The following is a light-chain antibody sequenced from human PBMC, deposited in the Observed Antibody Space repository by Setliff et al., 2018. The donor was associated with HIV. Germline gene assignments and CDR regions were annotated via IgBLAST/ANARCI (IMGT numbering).Light chain of an antibody. V-gene: IGLV2-23*02. J-gene: IGLJ1*01. CDR1: SSDVGSFSL. CDR2: EVT. Sequence: QSALTQPASVSGSPGQSITISCTGTSSDVGSFSLVSWYQQEPGKAPKLIIYEVTKRPSGISDRFSGSKSGNTASLSISGLQTEDEADYYCCSYASSQTYVFGTGTKGTVL. CDR3: CSYASSQTYV.